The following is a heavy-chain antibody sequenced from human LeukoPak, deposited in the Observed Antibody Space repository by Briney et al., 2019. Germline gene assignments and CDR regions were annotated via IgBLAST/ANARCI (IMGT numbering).Heavy chain of an antibody. CDR3: ARAATLYDSRAYYYLW. CDR1: GGTFSRYA. V-gene: IGHV1-69*13. D-gene: IGHD3-22*01. Sequence: SVKVSCKASGGTFSRYAISWVRQAPGQGLEWMGGIIPMFRTVNYAQKFQGRVTITADESTSTAYMELTSLRSEDTAVYYCARAATLYDSRAYYYLWWGQGTLVTVSS. CDR2: IIPMFRTV. J-gene: IGHJ4*02.